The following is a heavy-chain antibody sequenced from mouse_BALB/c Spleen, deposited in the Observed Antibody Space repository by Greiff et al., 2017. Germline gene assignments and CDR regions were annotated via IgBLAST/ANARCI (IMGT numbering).Heavy chain of an antibody. J-gene: IGHJ3*01. D-gene: IGHD1-1*01. CDR1: GYSITSDYA. CDR2: ISYSGST. CDR3: ARGPIYYYGSSPAWFAY. V-gene: IGHV3-2*02. Sequence: VQLKESGPGLVKPSQSLSLTCTVTGYSITSDYAWNWIRQFPGNKLEWMGYISYSGSTSYNPSLKSRISITRDTSKNRFFLQLNSVTTEDTATYYCARGPIYYYGSSPAWFAYWGQGTLVTVSA.